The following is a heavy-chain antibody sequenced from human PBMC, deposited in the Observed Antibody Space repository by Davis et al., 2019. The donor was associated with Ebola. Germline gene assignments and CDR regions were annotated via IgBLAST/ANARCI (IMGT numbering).Heavy chain of an antibody. CDR1: GFTFGDYA. Sequence: GGSLRLSCTASGFTFGDYAMSWFRQAPGKGLEWVSVIYSDGAADYAGSVKGRFAISRDISKNTVYLQMNSLRGDDTAVYYCARGRNDYGDYPFWGQGTMVTVSS. D-gene: IGHD4-17*01. V-gene: IGHV3-53*01. J-gene: IGHJ3*01. CDR2: IYSDGAA. CDR3: ARGRNDYGDYPF.